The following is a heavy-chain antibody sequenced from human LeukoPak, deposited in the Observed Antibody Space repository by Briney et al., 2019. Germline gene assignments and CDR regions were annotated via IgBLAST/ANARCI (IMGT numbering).Heavy chain of an antibody. D-gene: IGHD2-21*02. CDR2: IYSGGST. CDR1: GFTVSSNY. V-gene: IGHV3-66*01. Sequence: GGSLRLSCAASGFTVSSNYMSWVRQAPGKGLEWVSVIYSGGSTYYADSVKGRFTISRDNSKNTLYLQMNSLRTEDTAVYYCARCGGDCYSGIDYWGQGTLVTVSS. CDR3: ARCGGDCYSGIDY. J-gene: IGHJ4*02.